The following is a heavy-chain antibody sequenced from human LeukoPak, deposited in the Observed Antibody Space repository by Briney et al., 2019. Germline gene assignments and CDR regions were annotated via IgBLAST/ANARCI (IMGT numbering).Heavy chain of an antibody. CDR1: GGSFSGYY. Sequence: PSETLSLTCAVYGGSFSGYYWSWIRQPPGKGLEWIGEINHSGSTNYNPSLKSRVTISVDTSKDQFSLKLSSVTAADTAVYYCAREWGWLQTGYFDYWGQGTLVTVSS. D-gene: IGHD5-24*01. CDR3: AREWGWLQTGYFDY. V-gene: IGHV4-34*01. J-gene: IGHJ4*02. CDR2: INHSGST.